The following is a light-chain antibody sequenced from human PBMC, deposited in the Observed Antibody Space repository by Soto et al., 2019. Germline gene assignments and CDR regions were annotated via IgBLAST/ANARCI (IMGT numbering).Light chain of an antibody. J-gene: IGKJ1*01. V-gene: IGKV3-15*01. CDR3: QEYNTWPWT. CDR2: GAS. Sequence: EIVLTHSPGTLSLSPGERATLSFSSSQSVNSNLAWYQQKLGQAPRVLIFGASTRATGIPARFSGSGSGTEFSLTINSLQSEDFAVYYCQEYNTWPWTFGQGTKVDIK. CDR1: QSVNSN.